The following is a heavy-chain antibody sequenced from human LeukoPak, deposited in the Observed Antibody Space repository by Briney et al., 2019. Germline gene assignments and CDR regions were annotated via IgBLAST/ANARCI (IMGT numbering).Heavy chain of an antibody. V-gene: IGHV4-59*01. CDR3: ARDNGYSYGIDY. CDR1: GGSISSYF. D-gene: IGHD5-18*01. Sequence: SETLSLTCSVSGGSISSYFWSRIRQAPGKGLEWVGYALYTGSTEYNPALKSRVTISLDTSNNQFSLRLSSVPAADTAVYYCARDNGYSYGIDYWGQGRLVTVSS. J-gene: IGHJ4*02. CDR2: ALYTGST.